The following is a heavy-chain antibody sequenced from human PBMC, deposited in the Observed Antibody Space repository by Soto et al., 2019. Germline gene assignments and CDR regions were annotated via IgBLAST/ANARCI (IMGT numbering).Heavy chain of an antibody. Sequence: EVQLVESGGGLVQPGGSLRLSCAASGFTFSSYWMHWVRQAPGKGLVWVSRINTDGTTTTYADSVKGRFTISRDNANNTWYLQMISMSAEDTAVYYFASCTVVTKIFAYWGEETLVTDS. J-gene: IGHJ4*02. D-gene: IGHD2-21*02. CDR2: INTDGTTT. CDR1: GFTFSSYW. V-gene: IGHV3-74*01. CDR3: ASCTVVTKIFAY.